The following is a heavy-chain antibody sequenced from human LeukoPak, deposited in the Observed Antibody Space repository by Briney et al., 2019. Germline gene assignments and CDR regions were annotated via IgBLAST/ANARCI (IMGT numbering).Heavy chain of an antibody. CDR1: GYSISNGYY. Sequence: SETLSLTCTVSGYSISNGYYWGWIRQPPGKGLEWIGIIYHSGSTNYNPSLKSRVTISVDTYKNQFSLKLSSVTAADTAVYYCARHTLVVTATRYYYYYMDVWGKGTTVTISS. CDR2: IYHSGST. D-gene: IGHD2-21*02. CDR3: ARHTLVVTATRYYYYYMDV. V-gene: IGHV4-38-2*02. J-gene: IGHJ6*03.